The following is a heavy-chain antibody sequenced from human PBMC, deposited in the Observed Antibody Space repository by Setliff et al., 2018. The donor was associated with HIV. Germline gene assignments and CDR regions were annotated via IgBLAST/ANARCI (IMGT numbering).Heavy chain of an antibody. Sequence: PSETLSLTCTVSGDSISSSIYYWGWVRQPPGKGLEWIGGIYYTGSPFYNPSLKSRVTISVDTSNNQFSLKLSSVTAADTAIYYCARGPLVTDFWSGIGTFDVWGQGTMVTVSS. V-gene: IGHV4-39*01. CDR3: ARGPLVTDFWSGIGTFDV. J-gene: IGHJ3*01. CDR1: GDSISSSIYY. CDR2: IYYTGSP. D-gene: IGHD3-3*01.